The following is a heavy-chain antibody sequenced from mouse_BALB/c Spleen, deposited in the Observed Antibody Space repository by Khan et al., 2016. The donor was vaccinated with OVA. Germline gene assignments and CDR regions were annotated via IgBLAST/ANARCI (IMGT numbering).Heavy chain of an antibody. CDR3: VREGAYHRNDGWFAY. J-gene: IGHJ3*01. D-gene: IGHD2-14*01. V-gene: IGHV1-4*01. CDR1: GYTFTSYT. Sequence: QVQLKQSGAELARPGASVKMSCKASGYTFTSYTIHWIKERPGQGLEWIGYINPSNGYTNYNQKFKDKATLTTDKSSTTAYLQLRSLTSDDSAVYNSVREGAYHRNDGWFAYWGQGTLVTVSA. CDR2: INPSNGYT.